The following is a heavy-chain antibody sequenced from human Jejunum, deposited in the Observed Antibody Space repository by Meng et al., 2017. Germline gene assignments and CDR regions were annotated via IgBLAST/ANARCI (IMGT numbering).Heavy chain of an antibody. CDR3: ARGDPLIVVRGSSLDY. CDR2: ITHNGAT. D-gene: IGHD2/OR15-2a*01. J-gene: IGHJ4*02. V-gene: IGHV4-34*01. Sequence: QVQLQQCGAGLLKPSETLSLTCAVYGESFNSYYWTWIRQPPGKGLEWIGEITHNGATNYSPSLKSRVSISLDTSKKQFSLNLTSLTAADTAMYYCARGDPLIVVRGSSLDYWGQGTPVTVSS. CDR1: GESFNSYY.